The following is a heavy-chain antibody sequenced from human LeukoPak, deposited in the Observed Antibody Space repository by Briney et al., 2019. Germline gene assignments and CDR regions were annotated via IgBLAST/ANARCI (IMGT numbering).Heavy chain of an antibody. Sequence: GGSLRLSCAASGFTFDDYGMSWVRQAPGKGLEWVFGINWNGGSTGYADSVKGRFTISRDNAKNSLYLQMNSLRAEDTALYYCARDGSGNYYNDYWGQGTLVTVSS. CDR1: GFTFDDYG. CDR2: INWNGGST. CDR3: ARDGSGNYYNDY. V-gene: IGHV3-20*04. J-gene: IGHJ4*02. D-gene: IGHD1-26*01.